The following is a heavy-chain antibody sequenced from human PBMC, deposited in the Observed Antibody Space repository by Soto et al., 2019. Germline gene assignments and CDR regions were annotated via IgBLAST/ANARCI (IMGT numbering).Heavy chain of an antibody. Sequence: EVQLVESGGGLVQPGGSLRLSCAASGFTFSSYWMSWVRQAPGKGLEWVANIKQDGSEKYYVDSVKGRFTISRDNAKNPLYLQMNSLRAEDTAVYYCAREGEPAGPYGADYWGQGTLVTVSS. D-gene: IGHD3-10*01. J-gene: IGHJ4*02. CDR1: GFTFSSYW. CDR3: AREGEPAGPYGADY. CDR2: IKQDGSEK. V-gene: IGHV3-7*01.